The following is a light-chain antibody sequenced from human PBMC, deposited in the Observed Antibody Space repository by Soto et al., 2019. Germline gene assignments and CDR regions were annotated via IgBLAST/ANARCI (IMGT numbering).Light chain of an antibody. CDR2: GNS. Sequence: QSVLTQPPSVSGAPGQRVTISCTGSSSNIGAGYDVHWYQQLPGTAPKLLIYGNSNRPSGVPDRFSGSKSGTSASLAITGLQAEDEAEYYCQSYDSSLSGYVVFGVGTKLTVL. CDR3: QSYDSSLSGYVV. CDR1: SSNIGAGYD. J-gene: IGLJ2*01. V-gene: IGLV1-40*01.